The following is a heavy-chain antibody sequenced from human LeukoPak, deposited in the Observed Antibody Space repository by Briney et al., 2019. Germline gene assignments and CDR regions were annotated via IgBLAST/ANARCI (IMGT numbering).Heavy chain of an antibody. CDR1: GYTFTDYY. Sequence: ASXKVSCKASGYTFTDYYMHWVRQAPGQGREWMGRINSKSGGTTYAQNFQGRVTITRDTYIRTAYMELSRLRSDDTAVYYCARSRSGGENWFDPWGQGTLVTVSS. V-gene: IGHV1-2*06. CDR3: ARSRSGGENWFDP. J-gene: IGHJ5*02. D-gene: IGHD2-15*01. CDR2: INSKSGGT.